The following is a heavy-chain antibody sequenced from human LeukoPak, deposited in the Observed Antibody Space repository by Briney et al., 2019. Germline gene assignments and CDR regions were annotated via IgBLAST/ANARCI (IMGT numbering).Heavy chain of an antibody. CDR1: GFTFSSYA. CDR3: AKDSSPYYYDSSGYYPYWYFDP. J-gene: IGHJ2*01. CDR2: ISGSGGST. V-gene: IGHV3-23*01. D-gene: IGHD3-22*01. Sequence: GGSLRLSCAASGFTFSSYAMSWVRQAPGKGLEWVSAISGSGGSTYYADSVKGRFTISRDNSKNTLYLQMNSLRAEDTAVYYCAKDSSPYYYDSSGYYPYWYFDPWGRGTLVTVSS.